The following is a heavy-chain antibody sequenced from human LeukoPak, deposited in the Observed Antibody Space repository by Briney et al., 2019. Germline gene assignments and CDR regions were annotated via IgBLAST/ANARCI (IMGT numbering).Heavy chain of an antibody. V-gene: IGHV3-30*18. CDR1: GFTFSSCG. J-gene: IGHJ6*02. CDR2: ISYDGSNK. CDR3: AKDRRVGGDYYYGMDV. D-gene: IGHD3-3*01. Sequence: PGRSLRLSCAASGFTFSSCGMHWVRQAPGKGLEWVAVISYDGSNKYYADSVKGRFTISRDNSKNTLYLQMNSLRAEDTAVYYCAKDRRVGGDYYYGMDVWGQGTTVTVSS.